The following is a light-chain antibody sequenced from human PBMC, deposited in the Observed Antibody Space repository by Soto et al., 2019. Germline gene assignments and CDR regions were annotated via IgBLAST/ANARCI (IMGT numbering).Light chain of an antibody. J-gene: IGKJ1*01. Sequence: EIVLTQSPGTLALSPGERATLSCRASQSVNSRLAWYQHKPGQAPRLLISGASIRATTTPAKFSGSGSGTEFTLTISSLQSEDFAVYYCQHYNKWPPWTFGQGTKVDIK. CDR2: GAS. V-gene: IGKV3-15*01. CDR3: QHYNKWPPWT. CDR1: QSVNSR.